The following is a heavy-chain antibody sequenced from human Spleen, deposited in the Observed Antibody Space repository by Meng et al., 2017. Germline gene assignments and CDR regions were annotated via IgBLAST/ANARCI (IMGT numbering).Heavy chain of an antibody. J-gene: IGHJ6*02. CDR1: GGTFSSYA. Sequence: SVKVSCKASGGTFSSYAISWVRQAPGQGLEWMGGIIPIFGTANYAQKFQGRVAISADESTSTDYMELRSLRSEDTAVYYCARGDVVVGVEGIMDYDHGMDVWGQGTSVTFSS. CDR2: IIPIFGTA. V-gene: IGHV1-69*13. CDR3: ARGDVVVGVEGIMDYDHGMDV. D-gene: IGHD2-2*01.